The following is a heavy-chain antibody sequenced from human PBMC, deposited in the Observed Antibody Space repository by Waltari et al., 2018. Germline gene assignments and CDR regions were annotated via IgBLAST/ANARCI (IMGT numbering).Heavy chain of an antibody. CDR2: LGCIGDDI. V-gene: IGHV3-21*01. CDR3: AEESCSWSSGYYYAMDV. J-gene: IGHJ6*02. Sequence: EVQLVESGGGPVNPGGSLRLSCAASGFTFSDYSMEWVRQAPGRGLVCGATLGCIGDDITYAAAVKGRFTIARDNAQNVRSLHVDSLRVEDTAVYYGAEESCSWSSGYYYAMDVWGHGTTVTVSS. CDR1: GFTFSDYS. D-gene: IGHD6-13*01.